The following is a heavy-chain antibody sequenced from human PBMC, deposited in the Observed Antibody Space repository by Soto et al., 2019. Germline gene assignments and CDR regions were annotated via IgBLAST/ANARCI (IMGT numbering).Heavy chain of an antibody. CDR1: GYSFSDSY. CDR2: INPNGGDT. V-gene: IGHV1-2*02. D-gene: IGHD2-8*01. J-gene: IGHJ4*02. CDR3: ARAGRRYYYFDY. Sequence: GASVKVSCKASGYSFSDSYMHWVRQVPGQGLEWMGWINPNGGDTKYAQRFQGRVTMTRDTSISTAYMELSSLRSDDTAFYYCARAGRRYYYFDYWGQGTLVTVSS.